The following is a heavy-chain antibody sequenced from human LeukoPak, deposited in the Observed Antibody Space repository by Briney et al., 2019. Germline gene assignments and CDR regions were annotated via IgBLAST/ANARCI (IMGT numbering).Heavy chain of an antibody. J-gene: IGHJ5*02. CDR2: IYYSGST. CDR1: GGSVSSYY. Sequence: PSETLSLTCTVSGGSVSSYYWRWIRQPPGKGLEWIGYIYYSGSTNYNPSLKSRVTISVDTSKNQFSLKLSSVTAADTAVYYCARVSGSWVTANWFDPWGQGTLVTVSS. V-gene: IGHV4-59*02. D-gene: IGHD2-21*02. CDR3: ARVSGSWVTANWFDP.